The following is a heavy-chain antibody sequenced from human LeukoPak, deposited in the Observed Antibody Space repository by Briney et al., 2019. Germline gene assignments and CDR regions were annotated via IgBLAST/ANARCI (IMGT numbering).Heavy chain of an antibody. J-gene: IGHJ4*02. CDR2: ISYSGRT. Sequence: SETLSLTCTVSGGSISSDYWSWLRQPPGKGLEWIGYISYSGRTYYNPSLRSRVTISVDTSKNHFSLKLSSVTAADTAVYYCARGLYRYGRSTFDYWGQGTLVTVSS. V-gene: IGHV4-59*08. D-gene: IGHD2-2*02. CDR1: GGSISSDY. CDR3: ARGLYRYGRSTFDY.